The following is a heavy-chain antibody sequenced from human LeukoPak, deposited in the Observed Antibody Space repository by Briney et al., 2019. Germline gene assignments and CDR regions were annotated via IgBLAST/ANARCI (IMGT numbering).Heavy chain of an antibody. V-gene: IGHV3-7*03. CDR1: GFTFSRSA. J-gene: IGHJ6*02. Sequence: GGSLRLSCTASGFTFSRSAMYWARQAPGKGLEWVASINHNGNVNYYVDSVKGRFTISRDNAKNSLYLQMSNLRAEDTAVYFCARGGGLDVWGQGATVTVSS. CDR3: ARGGGLDV. D-gene: IGHD3-16*01. CDR2: INHNGNVN.